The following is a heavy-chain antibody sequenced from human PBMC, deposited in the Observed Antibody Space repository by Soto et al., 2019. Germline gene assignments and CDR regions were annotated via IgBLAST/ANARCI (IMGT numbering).Heavy chain of an antibody. Sequence: QVQLQESGPGLVKPSQTLSLTCTVSGGSVGSVDSSWGWFRQPPGKGLGWIGKTYHSGNTYYNPPLKSRVAISVDTSKNQFSLKLSSVTAADTAVYYCARAPDGSYYEFWYWGQGTLVTVSS. CDR3: ARAPDGSYYEFWY. CDR2: TYHSGNT. V-gene: IGHV4-30-4*01. D-gene: IGHD1-26*01. J-gene: IGHJ4*02. CDR1: GGSVGSVDSS.